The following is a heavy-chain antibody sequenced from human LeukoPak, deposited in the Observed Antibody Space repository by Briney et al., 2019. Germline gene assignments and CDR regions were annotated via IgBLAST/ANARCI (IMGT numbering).Heavy chain of an antibody. CDR2: ITSCNGHT. Sequence: VSVKVSCKASGYSFTSYGISWVRQAPGQGLEWMGWITSCNGHTNYAQQLQGRVTMTIETSTSTAYMEVRSLRSDDTAVYYCARDRYCTITKCSNWFDPWGQGTLVTVSS. J-gene: IGHJ5*01. V-gene: IGHV1-18*01. CDR1: GYSFTSYG. CDR3: ARDRYCTITKCSNWFDP. D-gene: IGHD2-2*01.